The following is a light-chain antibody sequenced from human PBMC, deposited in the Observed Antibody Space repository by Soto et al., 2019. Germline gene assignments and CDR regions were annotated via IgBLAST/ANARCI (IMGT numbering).Light chain of an antibody. CDR2: GAS. CDR3: QQYGSSPRT. CDR1: QSVSSSY. J-gene: IGKJ1*01. Sequence: EIVLTQSPGTLSLSPGERATLSCRASQSVSSSYLAWYQQKPGQAPRLLIYGASSRATGIPDRFSGSGSGTDFTLTISSLEPEDFAVYYCQQYGSSPRTFGKGPRVDIK. V-gene: IGKV3-20*01.